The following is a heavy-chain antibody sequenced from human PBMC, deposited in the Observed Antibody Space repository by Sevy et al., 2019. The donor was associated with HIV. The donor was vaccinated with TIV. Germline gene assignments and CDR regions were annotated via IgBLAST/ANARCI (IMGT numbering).Heavy chain of an antibody. J-gene: IGHJ4*02. CDR3: ARARSSWYYFDY. V-gene: IGHV3-30*04. CDR2: ISYDGSNK. D-gene: IGHD6-13*01. Sequence: GGSLRLSCAASAFTFSSYAMHWVRQAPGKGLEWVAVISYDGSNKYYADSVKGRFTISRDNSKNTLYLQMNSLRAEDTAVYYCARARSSWYYFDYWGQGTLVTVSS. CDR1: AFTFSSYA.